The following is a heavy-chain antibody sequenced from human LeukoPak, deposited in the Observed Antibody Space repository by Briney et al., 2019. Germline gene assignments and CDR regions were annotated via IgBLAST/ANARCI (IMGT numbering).Heavy chain of an antibody. V-gene: IGHV3-23*01. CDR1: GFTFSSYG. CDR3: VSGFRQGYYFDY. Sequence: GGSLRLSCAASGFTFSSYGMSWVRQAPGKGLEWVSAISGSGGSTYYADSVKGRFTISRDNSKNTLYLQMNSLRAEDTAVYYCVSGFRQGYYFDYWGQGTLVTVSS. CDR2: ISGSGGST. J-gene: IGHJ4*02. D-gene: IGHD3-10*01.